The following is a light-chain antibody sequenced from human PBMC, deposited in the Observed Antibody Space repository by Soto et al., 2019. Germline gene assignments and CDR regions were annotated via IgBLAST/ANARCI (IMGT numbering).Light chain of an antibody. V-gene: IGKV1-27*01. CDR2: AAS. CDR3: QKYNSAPLT. CDR1: LPISNY. J-gene: IGKJ4*01. Sequence: TQMTQSQSSVSESVRARGTITCRASLPISNYLAWYQQKPGKIPNLLIYAASTLQAGVPSRFSGSGSGTDFTLTISSLQPEDVAAYYCQKYNSAPLTFGGGTKVDIK.